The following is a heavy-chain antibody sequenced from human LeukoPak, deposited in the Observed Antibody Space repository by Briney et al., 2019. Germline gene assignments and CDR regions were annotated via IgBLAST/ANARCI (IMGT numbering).Heavy chain of an antibody. CDR1: GFTVSSNY. CDR2: ISYDGSNK. J-gene: IGHJ4*02. CDR3: ARGEDTAMVVADY. Sequence: GGSLRLSCAASGFTVSSNYMSWVRQAPGKELEWVAVISYDGSNKYYADSVKGRFTISRDNSKNTLYLQMNSLRAEDTAVYYCARGEDTAMVVADYWGQGTLVTVSS. D-gene: IGHD5-18*01. V-gene: IGHV3-30-3*01.